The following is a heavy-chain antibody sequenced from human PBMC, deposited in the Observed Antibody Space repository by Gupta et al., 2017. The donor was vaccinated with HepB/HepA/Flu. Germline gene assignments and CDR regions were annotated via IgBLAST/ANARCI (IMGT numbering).Heavy chain of an antibody. D-gene: IGHD3-3*01. J-gene: IGHJ5*02. CDR3: VRDLVVRFGDLPQKRFDP. V-gene: IGHV1-18*01. CDR2: ISGYNGNT. CDR1: GFKFTSYG. Sequence: QVHLAQSGAEMKTPGASVKVSGKTSGFKFTSYGISCVRQDTGQGLEWMGWISGYNGNTNYAQKFQGRVTMTTDTSTSTAYMDLRSLTSDDTAVYYCVRDLVVRFGDLPQKRFDPWGQGTLVTVSS.